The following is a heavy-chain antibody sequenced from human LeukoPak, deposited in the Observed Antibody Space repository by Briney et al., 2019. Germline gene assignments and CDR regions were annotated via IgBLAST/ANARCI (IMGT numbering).Heavy chain of an antibody. CDR2: INPSGGST. Sequence: ASVKVSCKASGYTFTSYYMHWVRQAPGQGLEWMGIINPSGGSTSYAQKFQGRVTMTRDMSTGTVYMELSSLRSEDTAVYYCARDLGMATIHFDYWGQGTLVTVSS. D-gene: IGHD5-24*01. CDR1: GYTFTSYY. CDR3: ARDLGMATIHFDY. V-gene: IGHV1-46*01. J-gene: IGHJ4*02.